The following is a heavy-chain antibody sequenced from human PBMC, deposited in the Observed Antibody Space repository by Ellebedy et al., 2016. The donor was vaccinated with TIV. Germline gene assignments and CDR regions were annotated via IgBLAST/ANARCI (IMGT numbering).Heavy chain of an antibody. D-gene: IGHD3-3*01. Sequence: AASVKVTCKASGYTFSNFAINWVGQPPGQGLEWVGWISPYNGDTNYAQKLQGRVIMTTDTSTSTAYMERRSLRSDETAVYYCAREGQYDFWRSDFDYFNGMDVWGQGTTVTVSS. CDR1: GYTFSNFA. J-gene: IGHJ6*02. V-gene: IGHV1-18*01. CDR3: AREGQYDFWRSDFDYFNGMDV. CDR2: ISPYNGDT.